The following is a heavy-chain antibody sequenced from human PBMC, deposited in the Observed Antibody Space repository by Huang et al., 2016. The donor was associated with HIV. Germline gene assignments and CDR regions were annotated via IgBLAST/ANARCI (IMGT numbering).Heavy chain of an antibody. CDR3: ARPSDAAMIRDYYYPMDV. D-gene: IGHD5-18*01. CDR1: GGTFSTFG. CDR2: NIHIFNTT. V-gene: IGHV1-69*18. Sequence: QVQLVQSEAEVKKPGSSVKVSCKASGGTFSTFGLSWVRQASGRGLEWMARNIHIFNTTYSAQKFQGRVTLTADEATNTASMELNSLTFEDTAVYYCARPSDAAMIRDYYYPMDVWGQGTTVTVS. J-gene: IGHJ6*02.